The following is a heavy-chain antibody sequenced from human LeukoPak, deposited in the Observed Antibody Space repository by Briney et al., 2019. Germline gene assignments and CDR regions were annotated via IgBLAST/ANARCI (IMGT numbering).Heavy chain of an antibody. J-gene: IGHJ5*02. CDR1: GGSISSGSYY. D-gene: IGHD2-2*01. Sequence: SETLSLTCTVSGGSISSGSYYWSWIRQPAGKGLEWIGRIYTSGSTNYNPSLKSRVTISVDTSKNQFSLKLSSVTAADTAVYYCARGVVVPAAPKGNWFDPWGQGTLVTVSS. CDR2: IYTSGST. CDR3: ARGVVVPAAPKGNWFDP. V-gene: IGHV4-61*02.